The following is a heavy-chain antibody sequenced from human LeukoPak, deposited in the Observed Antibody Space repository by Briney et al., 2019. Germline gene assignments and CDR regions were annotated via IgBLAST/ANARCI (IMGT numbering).Heavy chain of an antibody. CDR2: IQYDGSKK. CDR3: ARDPYSGNYGAYYYYYMDV. D-gene: IGHD1-26*01. CDR1: GFTFSSNG. Sequence: GGSLRLSCVASGFTFSSNGMHWVRQAPGKGLEWVTFIQYDGSKKYYADSVKGRFTISRDNSKNTLYLEMNSLRAEDTAVYYCARDPYSGNYGAYYYYYMDVWGKGTTVTISS. V-gene: IGHV3-30*02. J-gene: IGHJ6*03.